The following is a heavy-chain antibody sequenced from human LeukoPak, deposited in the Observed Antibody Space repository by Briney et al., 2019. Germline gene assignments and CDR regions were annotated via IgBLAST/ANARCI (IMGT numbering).Heavy chain of an antibody. V-gene: IGHV3-23*01. CDR2: ISSSSERI. D-gene: IGHD3-9*01. CDR1: GFTFSSYA. Sequence: GGSLRLSCAASGFTFSSYAMSWVRQAPGKGLEWVSAISSSSERIYYGDSFKGRFTISRDNSKNTLFLEMNSLRDEHTAVYYCAEKSTILRHWGQGVPVTVSS. CDR3: AEKSTILRH. J-gene: IGHJ4*02.